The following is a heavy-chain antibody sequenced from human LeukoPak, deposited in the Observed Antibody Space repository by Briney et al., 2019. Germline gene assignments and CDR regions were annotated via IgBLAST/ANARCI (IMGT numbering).Heavy chain of an antibody. CDR2: IRYDGSNK. CDR1: GFTFSSYG. D-gene: IGHD2-15*01. V-gene: IGHV3-30*02. CDR3: ARDREGYCSGGSCPRFDP. Sequence: GGSLRLSCAASGFTFSSYGMHWVRQAPGKGLEWVAFIRYDGSNKYYADSVKGRFTISRDSAKNSLYLQMNSLRADDTAVYYCARDREGYCSGGSCPRFDPWGQGTLVTVSS. J-gene: IGHJ5*02.